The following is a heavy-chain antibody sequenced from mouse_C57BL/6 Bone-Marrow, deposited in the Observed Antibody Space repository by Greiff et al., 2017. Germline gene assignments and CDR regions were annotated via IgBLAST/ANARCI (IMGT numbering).Heavy chain of an antibody. CDR3: ARTRGLYCWYFDV. Sequence: QVQLQQSGAELMKPGASVKLSCKATGYTFTGYWIEWVKQRPGHGLEWIGEILPGSGSTNYNEKFKGKATFTADTSSNTAYMPLSSLTTDDSCIYYCARTRGLYCWYFDVWGTGTTVTVSS. CDR1: GYTFTGYW. D-gene: IGHD2-1*01. J-gene: IGHJ1*03. CDR2: ILPGSGST. V-gene: IGHV1-9*01.